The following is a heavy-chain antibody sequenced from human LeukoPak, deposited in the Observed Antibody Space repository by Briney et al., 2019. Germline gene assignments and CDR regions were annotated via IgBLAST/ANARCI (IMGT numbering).Heavy chain of an antibody. CDR1: GFTFSSYG. CDR2: ISYDGSNK. D-gene: IGHD6-13*01. CDR3: ARQRHYSSSDY. Sequence: PGGSLRLSCAASGFTFSSYGMHWVRQAPGKGLEWVAVISYDGSNKYYADSVKGRFTISRDSSKNTLYLQMNSLRAEDTAVYYCARQRHYSSSDYWGQGTLVTVSS. V-gene: IGHV3-30*03. J-gene: IGHJ4*02.